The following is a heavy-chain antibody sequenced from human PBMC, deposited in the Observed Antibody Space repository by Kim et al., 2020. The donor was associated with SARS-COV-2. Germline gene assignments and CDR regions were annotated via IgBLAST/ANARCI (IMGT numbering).Heavy chain of an antibody. CDR2: IWYDGSNK. Sequence: GGSLRLSCAASGFTFSSYGMHWVRQAPGKGLEWVAVIWYDGSNKYYADSVKGRFTISRDNSKNTLYLQMNSLRAEDTAVYYCARDRQWLPTQYYLDYWGQGTLVTVSS. D-gene: IGHD6-19*01. J-gene: IGHJ4*02. CDR1: GFTFSSYG. V-gene: IGHV3-33*01. CDR3: ARDRQWLPTQYYLDY.